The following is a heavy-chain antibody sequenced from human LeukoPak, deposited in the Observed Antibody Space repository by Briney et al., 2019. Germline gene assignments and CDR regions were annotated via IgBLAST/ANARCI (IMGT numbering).Heavy chain of an antibody. J-gene: IGHJ4*02. CDR1: ALTVGDAW. D-gene: IGHD3-22*01. V-gene: IGHV3-15*01. Sequence: GGSLRLSCAASALTVGDAWMRWVPQAPGKGREWVVRITSGEATDYAAPVRGGFTISRDDSKTTLYLQMNSLKTENTAIYSCTTYRYSYGSTGYSYFDYWGRESWLPSP. CDR3: TTYRYSYGSTGYSYFDY. CDR2: ITSGEAT.